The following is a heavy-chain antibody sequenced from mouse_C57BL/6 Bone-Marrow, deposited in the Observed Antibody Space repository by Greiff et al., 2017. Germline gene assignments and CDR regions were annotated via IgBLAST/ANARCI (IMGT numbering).Heavy chain of an antibody. Sequence: EVQVVESGGDLVKPGGSLKLSCTASGFTFSSYGMSWVRQTPDKRLEWVATISSGGSYTYYPDSVKGRFTISRDNAKNTLYLQMSSLKSEDTAMYYCARGRVERYAMDYWGQGTSVTVSS. D-gene: IGHD1-1*01. CDR1: GFTFSSYG. CDR3: ARGRVERYAMDY. V-gene: IGHV5-6*01. CDR2: ISSGGSYT. J-gene: IGHJ4*01.